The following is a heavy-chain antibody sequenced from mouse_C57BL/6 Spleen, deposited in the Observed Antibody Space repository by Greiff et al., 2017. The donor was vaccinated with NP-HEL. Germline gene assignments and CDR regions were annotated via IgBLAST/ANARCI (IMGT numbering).Heavy chain of an antibody. CDR2: ISGGGGNT. Sequence: EVMLVESGGGLVKPGGSLKLSCAASGFTFSSYTMSWVRQTPEKRLEWVATISGGGGNTYYPDSVKGRFTISRDNAKNTLYLQMSSLRSEDTALYYCARQGSTTVVPHFDYWGQSTTLTVSS. CDR3: ARQGSTTVVPHFDY. J-gene: IGHJ2*01. CDR1: GFTFSSYT. V-gene: IGHV5-9*01. D-gene: IGHD1-1*01.